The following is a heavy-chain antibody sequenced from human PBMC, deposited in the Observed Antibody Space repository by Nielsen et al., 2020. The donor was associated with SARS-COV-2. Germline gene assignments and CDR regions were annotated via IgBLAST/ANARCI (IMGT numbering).Heavy chain of an antibody. J-gene: IGHJ4*02. Sequence: ASVKVSYKTSGYTFTNNYMHWVRQAPGQGLEWMGLINPTNGGTTYAQKFLGTVTMTRDTSTSTVYMELSSLRSDDTAVYYCARDSSGTYRRVDYWGQGTLVTVSS. D-gene: IGHD3-22*01. V-gene: IGHV1-46*01. CDR2: INPTNGGT. CDR3: ARDSSGTYRRVDY. CDR1: GYTFTNNY.